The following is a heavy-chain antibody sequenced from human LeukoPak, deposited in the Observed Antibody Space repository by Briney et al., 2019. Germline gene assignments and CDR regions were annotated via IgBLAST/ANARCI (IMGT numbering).Heavy chain of an antibody. J-gene: IGHJ4*02. Sequence: PSETLSLTCTVSGGSISSYYWSWIRQPAGKGLECIVRIYTSGSTNYNPSLKSRVTMSVDTSKNQFSLKLSSVTAADTVVYYCARDRRYCSSTSCLNYFDYWGQGTLVTVSS. CDR1: GGSISSYY. CDR3: ARDRRYCSSTSCLNYFDY. CDR2: IYTSGST. D-gene: IGHD2-2*01. V-gene: IGHV4-4*07.